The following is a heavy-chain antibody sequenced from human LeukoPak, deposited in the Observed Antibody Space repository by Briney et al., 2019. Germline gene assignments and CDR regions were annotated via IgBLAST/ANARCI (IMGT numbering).Heavy chain of an antibody. D-gene: IGHD4-17*01. CDR1: GFTFSGYA. V-gene: IGHV3-48*03. J-gene: IGHJ4*02. CDR2: ISSTGGTI. Sequence: GGSLRLSCAASGFTFSGYAMNWVRQARGKGVEWLSHISSTGGTIYYADSVKGRLTVSRDNAKNSLYLQMNSLRAEDTAVYYCAKSDPYGDSLIEIWGQGALVTVSS. CDR3: AKSDPYGDSLIEI.